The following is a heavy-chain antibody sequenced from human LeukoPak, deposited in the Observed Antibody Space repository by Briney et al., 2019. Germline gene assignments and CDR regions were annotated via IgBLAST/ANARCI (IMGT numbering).Heavy chain of an antibody. J-gene: IGHJ4*02. CDR2: IYSGGST. V-gene: IGHV3-66*01. CDR1: GFTFSSNY. D-gene: IGHD1-26*01. CDR3: ARDPSGSYSFDY. Sequence: GGSLRLSCAASGFTFSSNYMSWVRQAPGKGLEWVSVIYSGGSTYYADSVKGRFTISRDNSKNTLYLQMNSLRAEDTAVYYCARDPSGSYSFDYWGQGTLVTVSS.